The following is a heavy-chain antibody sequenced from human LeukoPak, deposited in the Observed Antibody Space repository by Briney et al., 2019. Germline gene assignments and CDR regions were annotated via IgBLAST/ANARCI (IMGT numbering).Heavy chain of an antibody. CDR3: ARDEPIAAAGSERYYFDY. CDR1: GGSISSYY. Sequence: SETLSLTCTVSGGSISSYYWSWIRQPAGKGLEWIGRTYTSGSTNYNPSLKSRVTISVDKSKNQFSLKLSSVTAADTAVYYCARDEPIAAAGSERYYFDYWGQGTLVTVSS. CDR2: TYTSGST. J-gene: IGHJ4*02. V-gene: IGHV4-4*07. D-gene: IGHD6-13*01.